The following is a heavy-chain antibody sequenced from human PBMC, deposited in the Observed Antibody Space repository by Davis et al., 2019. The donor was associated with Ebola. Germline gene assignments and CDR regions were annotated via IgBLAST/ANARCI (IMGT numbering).Heavy chain of an antibody. Sequence: PSETLSLTCAVYGGSFSGYYWSWIRQPPGKGLEWIGEINHSGSTNYNPSLKSRVTISVDTSKNQFSLKLSSVTAADTAVYYCARTPNELDYNWGAFDIWGQGTMVTVSS. CDR3: ARTPNELDYNWGAFDI. CDR1: GGSFSGYY. V-gene: IGHV4-34*01. J-gene: IGHJ3*02. D-gene: IGHD7-27*01. CDR2: INHSGST.